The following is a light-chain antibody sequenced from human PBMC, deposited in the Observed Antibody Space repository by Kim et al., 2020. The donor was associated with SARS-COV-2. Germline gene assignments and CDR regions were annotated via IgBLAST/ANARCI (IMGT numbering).Light chain of an antibody. CDR2: DAS. J-gene: IGKJ5*01. Sequence: IVLTQCPGTLSLSPGERATLSCRASQSLNNNYLAWYQQKLGQAPRLLIYDASSRATGVPDRFSGSGSGTDFTLTISGLEPEDFAVYYCQQYVSGITFGQGTRLEIK. V-gene: IGKV3-20*01. CDR1: QSLNNNY. CDR3: QQYVSGIT.